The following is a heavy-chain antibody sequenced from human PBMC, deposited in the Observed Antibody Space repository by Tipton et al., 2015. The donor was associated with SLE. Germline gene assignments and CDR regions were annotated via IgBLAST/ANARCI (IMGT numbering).Heavy chain of an antibody. CDR2: ISAYNGNT. CDR1: GYTFTSYA. Sequence: QLVQSGAEVKKPGASVKVSCKASGYTFTSYAFSWGRQAPGQGLEWMGWISAYNGNTNYAQKLQGRVTMTTDTSTSTAYMELRSLRSDDTAVYYCASRSSSWRDAFDIWGQGTMVTVSS. D-gene: IGHD6-13*01. J-gene: IGHJ3*02. V-gene: IGHV1-18*01. CDR3: ASRSSSWRDAFDI.